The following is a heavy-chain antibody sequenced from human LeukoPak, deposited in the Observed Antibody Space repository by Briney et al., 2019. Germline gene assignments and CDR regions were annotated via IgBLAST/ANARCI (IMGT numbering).Heavy chain of an antibody. CDR2: IKPDGSEK. CDR3: GRGGSQRVSS. CDR1: GFTFSDYW. Sequence: PGGSLRLSCIASGFTFSDYWMSWVRQAPGKGLEWVAKIKPDGSEKYYVDSVKGRFSISRDNAKKSLYLQMNSLRVEDTAVHYCGRGGSQRVSSWGQGTLVTVSS. J-gene: IGHJ4*02. D-gene: IGHD2-8*01. V-gene: IGHV3-7*01.